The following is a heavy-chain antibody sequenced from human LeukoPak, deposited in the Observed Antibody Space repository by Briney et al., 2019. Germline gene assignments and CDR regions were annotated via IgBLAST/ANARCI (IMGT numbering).Heavy chain of an antibody. J-gene: IGHJ4*02. CDR1: GCTVSSGF. CDR3: ARVGAAVTTVDS. CDR2: LYTVGTT. V-gene: IGHV3-66*01. Sequence: GGSLRLTCAASGCTVSSGFMTWFRHAPGGRLEWVSVLYTVGTTYHADCVQGRFPISRDDSRNTLYLQLNRLRAEDTAMYYCARVGAAVTTVDSWGQGTLVTVSS. D-gene: IGHD4-17*01.